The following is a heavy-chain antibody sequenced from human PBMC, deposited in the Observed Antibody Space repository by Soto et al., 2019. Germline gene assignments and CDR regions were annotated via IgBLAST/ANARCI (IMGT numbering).Heavy chain of an antibody. CDR1: GGSVSSGSYY. D-gene: IGHD6-13*01. V-gene: IGHV4-61*01. J-gene: IGHJ4*02. CDR2: IYYSGST. Sequence: SETLSLTCTVSGGSVSSGSYYWSWIRQPPGKGLEWIGYIYYSGSTNYNPSLKSRVTISVDTSKNQFSLKLSSVTAADTAVYYCARDMVAAAGFDYWGQGTLVTVSS. CDR3: ARDMVAAAGFDY.